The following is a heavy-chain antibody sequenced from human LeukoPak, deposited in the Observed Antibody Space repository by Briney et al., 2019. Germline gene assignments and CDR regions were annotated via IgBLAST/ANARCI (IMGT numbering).Heavy chain of an antibody. V-gene: IGHV3-30*18. CDR2: ISYDGSNK. CDR1: GFTFSSYG. CDR3: AKPDKLVVAATYFDY. Sequence: PGGSLRLSCAASGFTFSSYGMHWVRQAPGKGLEWVAVISYDGSNKYYADSVKGRFTISRDNSKNTLYLQKNSLRAEDTAVYYCAKPDKLVVAATYFDYWGQGTLVTVSS. J-gene: IGHJ4*02. D-gene: IGHD2-15*01.